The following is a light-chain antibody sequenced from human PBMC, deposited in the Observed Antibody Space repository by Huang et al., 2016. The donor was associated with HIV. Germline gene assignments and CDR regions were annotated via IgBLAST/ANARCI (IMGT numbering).Light chain of an antibody. Sequence: EIVLTQSPATLSLSPGERATLSCRASQGISSYLAWYQQKPGQAPRLLIYDASHRATGVPARFSGSGSGTDFTLTISSLGPEDFAVYYCQQRSNWPPEGTFGQGTKVEIQ. V-gene: IGKV3-11*01. CDR3: QQRSNWPPEGT. CDR2: DAS. J-gene: IGKJ1*01. CDR1: QGISSY.